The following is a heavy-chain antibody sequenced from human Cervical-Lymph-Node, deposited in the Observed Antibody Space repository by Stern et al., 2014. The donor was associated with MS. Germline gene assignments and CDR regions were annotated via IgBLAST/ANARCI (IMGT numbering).Heavy chain of an antibody. Sequence: EVQLVESGGGLIQPGGSLRLSCAASGFTVSNSYVNWVRQAPGKGLEWVSVIYSGGSTYYADSVKGRFTISRDSSKNTLFLQMNSLMADDTAVYYCARGTTSSGFDYWGQGTLVTVSS. J-gene: IGHJ4*02. D-gene: IGHD2-2*01. CDR3: ARGTTSSGFDY. CDR1: GFTVSNSY. V-gene: IGHV3-53*01. CDR2: IYSGGST.